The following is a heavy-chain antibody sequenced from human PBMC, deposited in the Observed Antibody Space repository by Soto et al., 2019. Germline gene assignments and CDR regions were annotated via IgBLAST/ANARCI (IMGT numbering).Heavy chain of an antibody. V-gene: IGHV1-69*12. CDR2: IIPIFGTT. D-gene: IGHD1-26*01. J-gene: IGHJ4*02. CDR3: ARDGGAATFDY. Sequence: QVQLVQSGAEVKKPGSSVKVSCKAFGGTFSSYAISWIRQAPGQGLEWMGGIIPIFGTTTYAQRFQARVTITADESTSTAYMELSSLRSEDTALYYCARDGGAATFDYWGQGTLVTVSS. CDR1: GGTFSSYA.